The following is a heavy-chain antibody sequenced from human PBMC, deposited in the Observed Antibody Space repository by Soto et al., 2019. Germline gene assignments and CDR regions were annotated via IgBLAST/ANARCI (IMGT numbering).Heavy chain of an antibody. CDR3: ARVYPSDTRYGYVGNNWFDP. Sequence: ASVKVSCKASGYTFTSYAMHWVRQAPGQRLEWMGWINAGNGNTKYSQKFQGRVTITRDTSASTAYMELSSLRSEDTAVYYCARVYPSDTRYGYVGNNWFDPWGQGTTVTVSS. CDR2: INAGNGNT. CDR1: GYTFTSYA. V-gene: IGHV1-3*01. J-gene: IGHJ5*01. D-gene: IGHD5-18*01.